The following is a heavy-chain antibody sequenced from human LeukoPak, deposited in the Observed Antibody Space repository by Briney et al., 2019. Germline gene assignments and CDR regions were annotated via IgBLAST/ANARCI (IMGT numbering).Heavy chain of an antibody. CDR3: ASQSGYSSGWYPV. D-gene: IGHD6-19*01. Sequence: SETLSLTCTVSGGSISSYYWSWLRQPPGKGLEWIGYIYYSGSTNYNPSLKSRVTISVDTSKNQFSLKLSSVTAADTAVYYCASQSGYSSGWYPVWGQGTLVTVSS. CDR2: IYYSGST. J-gene: IGHJ4*02. CDR1: GGSISSYY. V-gene: IGHV4-59*08.